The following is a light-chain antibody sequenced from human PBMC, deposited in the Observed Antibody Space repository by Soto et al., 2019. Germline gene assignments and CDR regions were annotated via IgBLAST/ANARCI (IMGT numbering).Light chain of an antibody. J-gene: IGKJ1*01. V-gene: IGKV1-39*01. CDR3: HQSYHNPGA. Sequence: DIQMTQSPSSLSASVGDRITITCRASQTVNNYLNWYQHKPGQAPKLLIYAASRLHSGVPSRFSGSGSGTHFTLTISSVQPDEFASYFCHQSYHNPGAFGQGTKVDFK. CDR2: AAS. CDR1: QTVNNY.